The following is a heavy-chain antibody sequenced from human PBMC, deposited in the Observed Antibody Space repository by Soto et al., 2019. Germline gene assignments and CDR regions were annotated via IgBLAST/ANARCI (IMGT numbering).Heavy chain of an antibody. CDR1: GGSFSGYY. D-gene: IGHD3-3*01. Sequence: SETLSLTCAVYGGSFSGYYWSWIRQPPGKGLEWIGEINHSGSTNYNPSLKSRVTISVDTSKNQFSLKLSSVTAADTAVYYCARTIFGVVIPNYYYYYMDVWGKGTTVTVSS. V-gene: IGHV4-34*01. CDR3: ARTIFGVVIPNYYYYYMDV. J-gene: IGHJ6*03. CDR2: INHSGST.